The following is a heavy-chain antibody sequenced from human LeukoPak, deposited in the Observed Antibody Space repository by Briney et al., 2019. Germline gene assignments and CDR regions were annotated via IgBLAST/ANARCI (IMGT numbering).Heavy chain of an antibody. J-gene: IGHJ3*02. CDR3: ARTKQEYSSSARAFDI. V-gene: IGHV4-59*11. CDR2: IYYSGST. Sequence: SETLSLTCTVSGGSISSHYWSWIRQPPGKGLEWIGYIYYSGSTNYNPSLKSRITISVDTSKNQFSLKLSSVTAADTAVYYCARTKQEYSSSARAFDIWGQGTMVTVSS. D-gene: IGHD6-6*01. CDR1: GGSISSHY.